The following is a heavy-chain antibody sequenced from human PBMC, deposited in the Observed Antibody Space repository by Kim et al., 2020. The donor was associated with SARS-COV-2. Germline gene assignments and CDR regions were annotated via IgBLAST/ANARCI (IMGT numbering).Heavy chain of an antibody. Sequence: ADPTYAQGFTGRFVFSLDTSVSTAYLRISSLKAEDTAIYYCARDTVTPDYWGQGTLVTVSS. V-gene: IGHV7-4-1*02. D-gene: IGHD4-17*01. CDR2: ADP. J-gene: IGHJ4*02. CDR3: ARDTVTPDY.